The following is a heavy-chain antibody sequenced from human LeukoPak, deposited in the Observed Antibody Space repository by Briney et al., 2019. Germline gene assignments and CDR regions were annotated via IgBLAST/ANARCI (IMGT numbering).Heavy chain of an antibody. V-gene: IGHV3-7*01. J-gene: IGHJ6*03. Sequence: GGSLRLSCTASGFTFSSYWMSWVRQAPGKGLEWVANIKQDGSEKYYVDSVKGRFIISRDNAKNSLYLQMNSLRAEDTAVYYCAKGAFRDQVQGYYYMDVWGKGTTVTVSS. D-gene: IGHD3-10*01. CDR3: AKGAFRDQVQGYYYMDV. CDR1: GFTFSSYW. CDR2: IKQDGSEK.